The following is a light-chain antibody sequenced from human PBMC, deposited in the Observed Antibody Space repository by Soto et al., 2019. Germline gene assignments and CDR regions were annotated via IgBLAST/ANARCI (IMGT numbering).Light chain of an antibody. Sequence: EIVMTQSPATLSVSPGEGATLSCRASQSVSRSLAWYQQKPGQAPRLLIYGASTRATGIPARFSGSGSGTEFTLTISSLQSGDFAVYYRQQYNNWPPWTFGQGTKVEV. CDR2: GAS. CDR1: QSVSRS. J-gene: IGKJ1*01. V-gene: IGKV3-15*01. CDR3: QQYNNWPPWT.